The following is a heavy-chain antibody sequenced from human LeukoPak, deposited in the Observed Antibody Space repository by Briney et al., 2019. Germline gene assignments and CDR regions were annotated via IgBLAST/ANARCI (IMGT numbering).Heavy chain of an antibody. CDR1: GVAIRSGDYY. CDR2: MSSGGST. D-gene: IGHD3-3*01. CDR3: ARVADFWSGFDY. J-gene: IGHJ4*02. V-gene: IGHV4-39*07. Sequence: SETLSLTCTVSGVAIRSGDYYWGWIRQSPGKGLEWIGSMSSGGSTFYNPSLKSRVTISVDTSKNQFSLKLSSVTAADTAVYYCARVADFWSGFDYWGQGTLVTVSS.